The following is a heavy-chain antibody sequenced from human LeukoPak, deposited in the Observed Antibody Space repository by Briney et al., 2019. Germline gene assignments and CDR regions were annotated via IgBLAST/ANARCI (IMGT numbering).Heavy chain of an antibody. D-gene: IGHD2-8*02. CDR1: GYWSSSFW. CDR2: INQDGSEK. J-gene: IGHJ4*02. Sequence: PGGCLRLSCEVSGYWSSSFWMSWVRQAPGKGLGWVANINQDGSEKYYTDSVKGRFTIPRDTAKNLVYLQRNSARAADTSVYFCTGEAYCFDYWGQGTLVTVSS. V-gene: IGHV3-7*01. CDR3: TGEAYCFDY.